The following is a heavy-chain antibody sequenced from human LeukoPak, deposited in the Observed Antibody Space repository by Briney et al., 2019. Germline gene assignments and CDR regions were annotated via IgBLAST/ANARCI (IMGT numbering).Heavy chain of an antibody. D-gene: IGHD6-13*01. CDR2: ISAYNGNT. CDR3: ARVVAAAAGNWSDP. V-gene: IGHV1-18*01. Sequence: EASVKVSCKASGGTFSSYAISWVRQAPGQGLEWMGWISAYNGNTNYAQKLQGRVTMTTDTSTSTAYMELRSLRSDDTAVYYCARVVAAAAGNWSDPWGQGTLVTVSS. CDR1: GGTFSSYA. J-gene: IGHJ5*02.